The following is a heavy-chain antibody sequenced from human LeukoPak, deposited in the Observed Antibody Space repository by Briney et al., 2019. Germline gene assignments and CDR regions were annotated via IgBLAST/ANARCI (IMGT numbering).Heavy chain of an antibody. CDR3: ARDRTVTTIYYYGMDV. CDR1: GDSVSSNSAA. D-gene: IGHD4-17*01. V-gene: IGHV6-1*01. CDR2: TYYRSKWYN. J-gene: IGHJ6*02. Sequence: SQTLSLTCAISGDSVSSNSAAWNWIRQSSSRGLEWLGRTYYRSKWYNDYAVSVKSRITINPDTSKNQFSLQLNSVTPEDTAVYYCARDRTVTTIYYYGMDVWGQGTTVTVSS.